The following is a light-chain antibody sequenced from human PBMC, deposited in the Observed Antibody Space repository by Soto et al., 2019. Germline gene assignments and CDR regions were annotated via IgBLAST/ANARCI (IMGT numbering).Light chain of an antibody. CDR1: SRDVGNYNL. V-gene: IGLV2-23*01. J-gene: IGLJ3*02. CDR2: ESS. Sequence: QSALTQPASVSGSPGQSITISCTGTSRDVGNYNLVSWYQQHPGKAPKLIIYESSKRPSGVSNRFSGSKSGNTASLTISGLQAEDEADYSCCSYAGANWVFGGGTKLTVL. CDR3: CSYAGANWV.